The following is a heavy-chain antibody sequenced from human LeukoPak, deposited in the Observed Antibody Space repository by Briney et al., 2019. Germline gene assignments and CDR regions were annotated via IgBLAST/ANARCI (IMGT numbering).Heavy chain of an antibody. CDR3: ARVGMSVAVDY. J-gene: IGHJ4*02. Sequence: GGSLRLSCAASAFTFTFSTSGMHWVRQAPGKGLEWVAFIQYDDSEKYYADSVRGRCTISRDNSKNTVYLQMNSLRAEDTAVYYCARVGMSVAVDYWGQGTLVTVSS. CDR1: AFTFTFSTSG. CDR2: IQYDDSEK. V-gene: IGHV3-30*02.